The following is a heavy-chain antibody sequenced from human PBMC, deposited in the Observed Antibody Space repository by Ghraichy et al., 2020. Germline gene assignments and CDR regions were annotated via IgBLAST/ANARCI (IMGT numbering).Heavy chain of an antibody. Sequence: SETLSLTCTVSGGSISSYYWSWIRQPPGKGLEWIGYIYYSGSTNYNPSLKSRVTISVDTSKNQFSLKLSSVTAADTAVYYCARGSGWYGRFDYWGHGTLVTVSS. D-gene: IGHD6-19*01. CDR3: ARGSGWYGRFDY. CDR1: GGSISSYY. CDR2: IYYSGST. J-gene: IGHJ4*01. V-gene: IGHV4-59*01.